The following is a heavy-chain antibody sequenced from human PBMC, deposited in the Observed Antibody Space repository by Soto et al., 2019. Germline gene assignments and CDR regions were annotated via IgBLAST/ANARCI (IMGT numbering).Heavy chain of an antibody. Sequence: QVQLVESGGGVVQPGRSLRLSCAVSGLTFSSYGMHWVRQAPGKGLEWVAVIWYDGSNKYYADSVKGRFTVSRDNSKNMVHLQMNSLRAEDTAVYYCVTQRVESADYWGHGTLVTVSS. D-gene: IGHD3-3*01. CDR1: GLTFSSYG. CDR3: VTQRVESADY. CDR2: IWYDGSNK. J-gene: IGHJ4*01. V-gene: IGHV3-33*08.